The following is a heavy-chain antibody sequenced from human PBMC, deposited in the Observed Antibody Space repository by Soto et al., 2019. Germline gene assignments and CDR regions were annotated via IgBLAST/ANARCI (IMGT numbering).Heavy chain of an antibody. J-gene: IGHJ1*01. Sequence: PAGSLGLSCASSGFTVSISFMSLVCQAQGKGLEWVSVIYSGGSTYYADSVKGRFTISRDNSKNTLYLQMNSLRAEDTAVYYCARDRVESGYPEYFQHWGQGTLVTVSS. CDR3: ARDRVESGYPEYFQH. CDR1: GFTVSISF. CDR2: IYSGGST. D-gene: IGHD3-22*01. V-gene: IGHV3-53*01.